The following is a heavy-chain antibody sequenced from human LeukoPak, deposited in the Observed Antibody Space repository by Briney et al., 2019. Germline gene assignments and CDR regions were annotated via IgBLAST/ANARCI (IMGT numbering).Heavy chain of an antibody. J-gene: IGHJ4*02. CDR2: ISGSGYTT. V-gene: IGHV3-23*01. Sequence: GGSLRLSCAASGFTFSSYVMSWVRQAPGKGLEWVSTISGSGYTTHYADSVKGRFTISRVNSKNTLYLQMNSLRAEDTAVHYCAKAMREYSSSEGVYWGQGTLVTVSS. CDR3: AKAMREYSSSEGVY. D-gene: IGHD6-6*01. CDR1: GFTFSSYV.